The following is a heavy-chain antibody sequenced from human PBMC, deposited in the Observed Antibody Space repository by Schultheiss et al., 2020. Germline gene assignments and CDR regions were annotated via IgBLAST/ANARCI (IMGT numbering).Heavy chain of an antibody. J-gene: IGHJ6*04. CDR2: IRSKAYGGTT. V-gene: IGHV3-49*04. CDR3: TREGITIFGVDSMDV. Sequence: GGSLRLSCAASGFTFSSYAMSWVRQAPGKGLEWVGFIRSKAYGGTTEYAASVKGRFTISRDDSKSIAYLQMNSLKTEDTAVYYCTREGITIFGVDSMDVWGKGTTVTVSS. D-gene: IGHD3-3*01. CDR1: GFTFSSYA.